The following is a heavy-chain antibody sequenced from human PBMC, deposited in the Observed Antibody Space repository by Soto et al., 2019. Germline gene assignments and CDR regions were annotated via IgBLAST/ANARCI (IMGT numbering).Heavy chain of an antibody. Sequence: GGSLRLSCAASGFSLDDYGVSWVRHGPGKGLEWVSGINGNGDNTRYVDSVKGRFTISRDNARNSVYLQMNSLRVEDTALYYCARARDSSGYSFDYWGQGTLVTVSS. V-gene: IGHV3-20*04. CDR1: GFSLDDYG. D-gene: IGHD3-22*01. CDR2: INGNGDNT. CDR3: ARARDSSGYSFDY. J-gene: IGHJ4*02.